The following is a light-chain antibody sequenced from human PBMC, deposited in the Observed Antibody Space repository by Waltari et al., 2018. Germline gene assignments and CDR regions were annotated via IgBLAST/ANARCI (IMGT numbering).Light chain of an antibody. CDR2: DAS. CDR1: QSVSGY. Sequence: EVVLTQSPATLSLSPGERATLSCRASQSVSGYLAWYQQKPGQAPRLLIYDASNRATGIPARFSGSASGTEFTLTISSLGPEDFALYYCQLRRSFGQGTKLEIK. V-gene: IGKV3-11*01. CDR3: QLRRS. J-gene: IGKJ2*03.